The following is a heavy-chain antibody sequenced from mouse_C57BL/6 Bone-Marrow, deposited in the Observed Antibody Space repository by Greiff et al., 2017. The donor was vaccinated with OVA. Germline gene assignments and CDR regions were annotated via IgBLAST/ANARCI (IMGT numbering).Heavy chain of an antibody. D-gene: IGHD1-1*01. J-gene: IGHJ1*03. CDR1: GFTFSSYA. CDR2: ISSGGDYI. Sequence: EVKLMESGEGLVKPGGSLKLSCAASGFTFSSYAMSWVRQTPEKRLEWVAYISSGGDYIYYADTVKGRFTISRDNARNTLYLQMSSLTSEDTAMYYGTRGYGSRPHCDDWGKGTTVTVSS. V-gene: IGHV5-9-1*02. CDR3: TRGYGSRPHCDD.